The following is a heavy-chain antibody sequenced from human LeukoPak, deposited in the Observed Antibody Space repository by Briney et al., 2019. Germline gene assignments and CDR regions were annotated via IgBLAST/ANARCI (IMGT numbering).Heavy chain of an antibody. Sequence: SQTLSLTCAVSGGSISSADFYWSWIRQHPGKGLEWIGFIYYSGSAYYNPSLKSRVSISIDTSKNQFSLTLNSVTAADTAVYYGARGSDFFDYWAREPWSPSPQ. CDR2: IYYSGSA. CDR1: GGSISSADFY. J-gene: IGHJ4*02. CDR3: ARGSDFFDY. D-gene: IGHD2/OR15-2a*01. V-gene: IGHV4-31*11.